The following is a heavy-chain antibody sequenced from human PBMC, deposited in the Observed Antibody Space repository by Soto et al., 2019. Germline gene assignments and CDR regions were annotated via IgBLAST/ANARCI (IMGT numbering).Heavy chain of an antibody. CDR1: GFTFSDHY. CDR2: IRDTANSYTR. V-gene: IGHV3-72*01. J-gene: IGHJ2*01. D-gene: IGHD7-27*01. CDR3: ARIHLGRDKYFDL. Sequence: EVQLEESGGGLAEPGGSLTLSCAASGFTFSDHYLGCVRQPPEKRLEWVGRIRDTANSYTRHYAASVKGRITISRDDSKYSLFLQMNSLKTEDTAPYYCARIHLGRDKYFDLWGGGTLVTVSS.